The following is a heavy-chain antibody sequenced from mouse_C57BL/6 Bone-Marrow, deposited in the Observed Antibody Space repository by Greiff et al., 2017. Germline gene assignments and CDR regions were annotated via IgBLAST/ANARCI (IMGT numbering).Heavy chain of an antibody. J-gene: IGHJ2*01. Sequence: QVQLQQSGPELVKPGASVKISCKASGYAFSSSWMNWVKQRPGKGLEWIGRIYPGDGDTNYNGKFKGKATLTADKSSSTAYMQLSSLTSEDSAVYCCARNYYGSREDYWGQGTTLTVSS. CDR2: IYPGDGDT. CDR3: ARNYYGSREDY. D-gene: IGHD1-1*01. CDR1: GYAFSSSW. V-gene: IGHV1-82*01.